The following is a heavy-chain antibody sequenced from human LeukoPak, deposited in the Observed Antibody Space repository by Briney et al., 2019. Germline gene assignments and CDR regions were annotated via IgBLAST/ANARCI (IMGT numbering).Heavy chain of an antibody. CDR3: ATDRYSTFDY. V-gene: IGHV3-48*01. D-gene: IGHD6-13*01. CDR2: ISSSSSTI. CDR1: GFTFSSYS. Sequence: PGGSLRLSCAASGFTFSSYSMNSLRQAPAKGLEWVSYISSSSSTIYYADSVKGRFTISRDNAKNSLYLQMNSLRAEDTAVYYCATDRYSTFDYWGQGILVTVSS. J-gene: IGHJ4*02.